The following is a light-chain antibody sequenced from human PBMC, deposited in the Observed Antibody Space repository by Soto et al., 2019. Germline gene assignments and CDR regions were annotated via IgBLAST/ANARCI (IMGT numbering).Light chain of an antibody. Sequence: QSALTQPRSVSGSPGQSVTISCTGTSSDVGAYNYVSWYQQHPDKAPKLIIYDVSQRPSGVPDRFSGSKSGNTASLTISGLQAEDEADYYCCSYAGSSNVVFGGGTKVTVL. V-gene: IGLV2-11*01. CDR3: CSYAGSSNVV. CDR1: SSDVGAYNY. J-gene: IGLJ2*01. CDR2: DVS.